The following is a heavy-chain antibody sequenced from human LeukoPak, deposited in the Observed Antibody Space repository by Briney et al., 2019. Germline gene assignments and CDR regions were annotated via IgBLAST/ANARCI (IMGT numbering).Heavy chain of an antibody. CDR3: ARQSEWFGEPFDY. V-gene: IGHV1-69*01. J-gene: IGHJ4*02. D-gene: IGHD3-10*01. CDR2: IIPIFGTA. CDR1: GGTFSSYA. Sequence: ASVKVSCKSSGGTFSSYAISWVRQAPGQGLEWMGGIIPIFGTANYAQKFQGRVTITADESTSTAYMELSSLRSEDTAVYYCARQSEWFGEPFDYWGQGTLVTVSS.